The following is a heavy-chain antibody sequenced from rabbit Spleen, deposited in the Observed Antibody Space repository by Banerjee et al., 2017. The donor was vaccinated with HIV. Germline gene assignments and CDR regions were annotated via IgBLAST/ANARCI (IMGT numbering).Heavy chain of an antibody. V-gene: IGHV1S45*01. Sequence: EESGGDLVKPEGSLTLTCTASGFSFSSSYWICWVRQAPGKGLEWIACIYVGSLSSTYYASWAKGRFTISKTSSTTVTLQMTSLTAADTATYFCARYLLSTTDYDLWGQGTLVTVS. D-gene: IGHD1-1*01. CDR1: GFSFSSSYW. CDR2: IYVGSLSST. J-gene: IGHJ4*01. CDR3: ARYLLSTTDYDL.